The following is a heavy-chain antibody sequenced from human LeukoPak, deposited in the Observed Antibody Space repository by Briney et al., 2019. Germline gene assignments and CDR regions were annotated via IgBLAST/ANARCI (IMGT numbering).Heavy chain of an antibody. D-gene: IGHD3-3*01. CDR3: AGQGRITIFGVADP. V-gene: IGHV1-24*01. CDR2: FDPEDGET. J-gene: IGHJ5*02. CDR1: GYTLTELS. Sequence: ASVKVSCKVSGYTLTELSMHWVRQAPGKGREWMGGFDPEDGETIYAQKFQGRVTMTKDTSTDTAYMELSSLRSEDTAVYYCAGQGRITIFGVADPWGQGTLVTVPS.